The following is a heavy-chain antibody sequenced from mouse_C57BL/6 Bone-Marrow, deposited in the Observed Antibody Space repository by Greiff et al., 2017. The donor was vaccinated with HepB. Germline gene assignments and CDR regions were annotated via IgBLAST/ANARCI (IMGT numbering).Heavy chain of an antibody. J-gene: IGHJ2*01. Sequence: VQLQQSGAELAKPGASVKLSCKASGYTFTSYWMHWVKQRPGQGLEWIGYINPSSGYTKYNQKFKDKATLTADKSSRTASMQLSSLTYEDSAVYYCARYGYWGEGTTRTVSS. CDR3: ARYGY. D-gene: IGHD1-1*02. CDR2: INPSSGYT. V-gene: IGHV1-7*01. CDR1: GYTFTSYW.